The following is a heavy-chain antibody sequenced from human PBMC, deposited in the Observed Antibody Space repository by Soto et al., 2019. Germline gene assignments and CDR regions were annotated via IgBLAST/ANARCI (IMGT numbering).Heavy chain of an antibody. J-gene: IGHJ6*02. V-gene: IGHV1-69*12. CDR3: AKGAVAGTPTSYYYYGMDV. CDR1: GGSFRTYS. D-gene: IGHD6-19*01. CDR2: IIPIFGTV. Sequence: QVQLLQSGAEVKKPGSSVRVSCEASGGSFRTYSISWVRQAPGQGLEWMGEIIPIFGTVNCAQKFQGRVTITADEPTTTVYMDLRSLRSEDTAVYYCAKGAVAGTPTSYYYYGMDVWGQGTTVTVSS.